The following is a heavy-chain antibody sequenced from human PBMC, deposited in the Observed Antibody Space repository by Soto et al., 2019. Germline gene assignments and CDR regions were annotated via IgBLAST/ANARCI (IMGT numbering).Heavy chain of an antibody. V-gene: IGHV1-69*01. D-gene: IGHD3-10*01. CDR3: ARRLPLGGSGKLNWFDP. CDR1: GGTFSSYA. Sequence: QVQLVQSGAEVKKPGSSVKVSCKASGGTFSSYAISWVRQAPGQGLEWMGGIIPIFGTANYAQKFQGGVTITADESTSTAYMELSSLRSEDTAVYYCARRLPLGGSGKLNWFDPWGQGTLVTVSS. J-gene: IGHJ5*02. CDR2: IIPIFGTA.